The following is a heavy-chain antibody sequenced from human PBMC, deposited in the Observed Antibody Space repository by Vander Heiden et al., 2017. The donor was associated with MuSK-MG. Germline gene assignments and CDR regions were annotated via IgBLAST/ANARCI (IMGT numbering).Heavy chain of an antibody. CDR2: INHSGST. CDR3: ARGRVNDSSRTEIATDFDY. J-gene: IGHJ4*02. Sequence: QVQLKQWGARLLKPSETLSLTSAAYGGSFSGYYWTWIRQPPGKGLEWIGEINHSGSTKYNPSVKRRVTISVDTSKNQFSLKLRSVTAAETAVYYCARGRVNDSSRTEIATDFDYWGQGTLVTVSS. D-gene: IGHD6-6*01. V-gene: IGHV4-34*01. CDR1: GGSFSGYY.